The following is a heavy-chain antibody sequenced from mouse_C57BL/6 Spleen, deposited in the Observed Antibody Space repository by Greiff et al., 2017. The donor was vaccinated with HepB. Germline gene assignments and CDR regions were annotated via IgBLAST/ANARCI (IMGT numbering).Heavy chain of an antibody. CDR3: ARQDSSGYVAWFAY. Sequence: LQESGPELVKPGASVKISCKASGYAFSSSWMNWVKQRPGKGLEWIGRIYPGDGDTNYNGKFKGKATLTADKSSSTAYMQLSSLTSEDSAVYFCARQDSSGYVAWFAYWGQGTLVTVSA. D-gene: IGHD3-2*02. CDR1: GYAFSSSW. CDR2: IYPGDGDT. V-gene: IGHV1-82*01. J-gene: IGHJ3*01.